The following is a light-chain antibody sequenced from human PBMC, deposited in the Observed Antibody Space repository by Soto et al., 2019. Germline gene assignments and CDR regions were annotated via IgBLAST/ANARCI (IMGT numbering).Light chain of an antibody. CDR1: TGAVTSNHH. J-gene: IGLJ2*01. CDR2: DTS. Sequence: QAVVTQEPSLTVSPGGTVTLTCGSSTGAVTSNHHPYWFQQKAGQAPRTLIYDTSNKHSWTPARFSGSLLGDKAALTLAGAQPEDEAQYYCLLSYNGALVFGGGTKLTVL. CDR3: LLSYNGALV. V-gene: IGLV7-46*01.